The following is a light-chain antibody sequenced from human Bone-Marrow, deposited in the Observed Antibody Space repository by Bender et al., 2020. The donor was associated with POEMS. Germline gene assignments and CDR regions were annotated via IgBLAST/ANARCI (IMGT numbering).Light chain of an antibody. CDR3: QLWRSRTDDAV. V-gene: IGLV3-21*02. J-gene: IGLJ2*01. CDR1: DTGNER. CDR2: DDA. Sequence: SFVLTQPPSVSVAPGQTARITCVRSDTGNERVHWYQQKSGQAPVLVVYDDADRPSGLPERFSGSNSGNAATLTLRRVEAVDEADYYCQLWRSRTDDAVLGGGTKLTVL.